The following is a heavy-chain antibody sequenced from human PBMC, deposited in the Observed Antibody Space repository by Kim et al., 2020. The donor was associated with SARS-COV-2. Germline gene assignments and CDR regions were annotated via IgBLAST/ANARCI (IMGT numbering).Heavy chain of an antibody. CDR3: ARAIGYCSGGTCYSGFDY. Sequence: GGSLRLSCAASGFTFSSYSMNWVRQAPGKGLEWVSSISSSSSYMYYADSMKGRFTISRDNAKNSLYLQMNSLRAEDTAVYYCARAIGYCSGGTCYSGFDYWGQGTLVTVSS. CDR2: ISSSSSYM. J-gene: IGHJ4*02. V-gene: IGHV3-21*01. CDR1: GFTFSSYS. D-gene: IGHD2-15*01.